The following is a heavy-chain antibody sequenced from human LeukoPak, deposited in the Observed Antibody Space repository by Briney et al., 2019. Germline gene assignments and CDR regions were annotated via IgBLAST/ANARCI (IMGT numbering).Heavy chain of an antibody. Sequence: ASVKLTCKASGYTFTSYGISWVRQAPGQGLEWMGWISTYNGDTNNAQKLQGRVTMTTDTSTNTAYMELRSLRSDDTAVYYCAREGLGELTLDYWGQGTLVTVSS. D-gene: IGHD3-16*01. J-gene: IGHJ4*02. V-gene: IGHV1-18*04. CDR2: ISTYNGDT. CDR3: AREGLGELTLDY. CDR1: GYTFTSYG.